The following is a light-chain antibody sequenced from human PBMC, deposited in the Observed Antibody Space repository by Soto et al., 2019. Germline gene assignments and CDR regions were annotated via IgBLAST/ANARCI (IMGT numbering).Light chain of an antibody. J-gene: IGLJ1*01. V-gene: IGLV2-11*01. Sequence: QSALAQPRSVSGSPGQSVTISCTGTSSDIGAYNYVSWYQQHPDKAPKLMIYHVSKRPSGVPDRFSGSKSGNAASLTISGLQAEEEADDYCCTDAVTYKVFGTGTKVTV. CDR3: CTDAVTYKV. CDR1: SSDIGAYNY. CDR2: HVS.